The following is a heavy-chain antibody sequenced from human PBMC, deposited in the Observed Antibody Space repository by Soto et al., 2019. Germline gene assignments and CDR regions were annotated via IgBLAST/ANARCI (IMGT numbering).Heavy chain of an antibody. Sequence: EVQLVESGGGLVQPGRSLRLSCAASGFTFDDYAMHWVRQAPGKGLEWVSGISWNSGTIVYAESVKGRFTISRDNAKNYLYLQMNSLRGEDRALYYCAKDMRGGSSSSRYYYGLDVWGQGTTVTVSS. V-gene: IGHV3-9*01. CDR3: AKDMRGGSSSSRYYYGLDV. CDR1: GFTFDDYA. CDR2: ISWNSGTI. D-gene: IGHD6-13*01. J-gene: IGHJ6*02.